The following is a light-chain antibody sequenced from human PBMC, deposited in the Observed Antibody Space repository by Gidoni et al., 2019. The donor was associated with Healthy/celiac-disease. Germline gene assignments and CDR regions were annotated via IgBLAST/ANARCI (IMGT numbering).Light chain of an antibody. CDR2: KAS. J-gene: IGKJ4*01. CDR1: QSISSW. V-gene: IGKV1-5*03. Sequence: DIQMTQSPSTLSASVGDRVTITCRASQSISSWLAWYQQKPGKAPKLLIYKASSLESGVPSRFSGSGSGTEFTLTISSLQPDDFATYYCQQYNSYVLTFGGXTKVEIK. CDR3: QQYNSYVLT.